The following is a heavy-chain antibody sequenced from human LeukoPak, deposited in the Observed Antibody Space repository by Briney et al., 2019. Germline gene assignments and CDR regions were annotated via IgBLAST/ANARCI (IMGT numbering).Heavy chain of an antibody. CDR2: IWYDGSNK. CDR1: GFTFSSYG. D-gene: IGHD6-19*01. CDR3: ARDMIRGIAVAADY. J-gene: IGHJ4*02. Sequence: PGGSLRLSCAASGFTFSSYGMHWVRQAPGKGLEWVAVIWYDGSNKYYADSVKGRFTISRDNSKNTLYLQMNSLRAEDTAVYYCARDMIRGIAVAADYWGQGTLVTVSS. V-gene: IGHV3-33*01.